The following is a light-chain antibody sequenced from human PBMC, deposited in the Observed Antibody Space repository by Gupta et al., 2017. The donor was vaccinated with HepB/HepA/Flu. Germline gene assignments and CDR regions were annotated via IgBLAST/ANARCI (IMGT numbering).Light chain of an antibody. CDR1: QSVSSY. Sequence: EIVLTQSPATLSLSPGERATLSCRASQSVSSYLAWYQQKPGQAPRLLIYDASNRATGIPARFSGSGSGTDFTLTISSLEPEDLAVYYCLQRRNWPHTFGEGTKMEIK. J-gene: IGKJ2*01. CDR2: DAS. V-gene: IGKV3-11*01. CDR3: LQRRNWPHT.